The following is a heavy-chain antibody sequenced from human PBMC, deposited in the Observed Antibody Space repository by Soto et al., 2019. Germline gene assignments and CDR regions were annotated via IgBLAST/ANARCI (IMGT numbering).Heavy chain of an antibody. D-gene: IGHD1-20*01. CDR1: GGSISSYY. CDR3: TRNNRNDAYSDY. J-gene: IGHJ4*02. Sequence: SETLSLTCTVSGGSISSYYWTWIRQPPGKGLEWIGYIYYSGSTNYNPSLESRVTMSVDTSKNQFSLKLSSVTAADTAVYYCTRNNRNDAYSDYWGQGTLVTVSS. CDR2: IYYSGST. V-gene: IGHV4-59*01.